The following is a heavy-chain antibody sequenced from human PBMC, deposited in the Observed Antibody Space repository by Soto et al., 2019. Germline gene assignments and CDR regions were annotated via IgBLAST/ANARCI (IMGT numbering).Heavy chain of an antibody. CDR3: AKDRGTTYYYYGMDV. CDR2: LSYDGSNK. Sequence: QVQLVESGGGVVQPGRSLRLSWAASGFPFSSYAMHWVRQAPGKGLEGVAVLSYDGSNKYYADSVKGRFTISRDNSKNTLYLQMNSLRAEDTAVYYCAKDRGTTYYYYGMDVWGQGTTVTVSS. CDR1: GFPFSSYA. V-gene: IGHV3-30*18. D-gene: IGHD1-26*01. J-gene: IGHJ6*02.